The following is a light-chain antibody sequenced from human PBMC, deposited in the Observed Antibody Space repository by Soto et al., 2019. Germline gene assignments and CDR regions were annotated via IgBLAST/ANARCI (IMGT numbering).Light chain of an antibody. CDR2: GAS. J-gene: IGKJ1*01. CDR1: QSVSSSY. V-gene: IGKV3-20*01. Sequence: EIVLTQSPGTLSLSPGERATLSCRASQSVSSSYLAWYQQKPGQAPRLLIYGASSMATGIPDRFSGNGSGTDFTLTISRLEPEDFAVYYCQQYGSYPRTFGQGTKVEIK. CDR3: QQYGSYPRT.